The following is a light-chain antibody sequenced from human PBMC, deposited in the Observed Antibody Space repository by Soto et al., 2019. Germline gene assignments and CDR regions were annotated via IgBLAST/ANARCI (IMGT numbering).Light chain of an antibody. CDR3: QQSGSSPLT. V-gene: IGKV3-20*01. J-gene: IGKJ4*01. CDR2: GAS. Sequence: EIVLTQSPGTLSLSPGERATLSCRASQRVSNNYLAWYQQKPGQAPRLLIYGASNRATGIPDRFSGSGSATDFTLTISRLEPEDCAVYFCQQSGSSPLTFGGGTKVEIK. CDR1: QRVSNNY.